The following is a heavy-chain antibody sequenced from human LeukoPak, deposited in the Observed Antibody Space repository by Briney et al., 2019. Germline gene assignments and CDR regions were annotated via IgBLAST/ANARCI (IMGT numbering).Heavy chain of an antibody. D-gene: IGHD6-6*01. V-gene: IGHV1-69*05. CDR3: ARAKNRLGYSSSHFDY. CDR2: IIPIFGTA. CDR1: GSTFSSYA. Sequence: SVKVSCKASGSTFSSYAISWVRQAPGQGLEWMGGIIPIFGTANYAQKFQGRVTITTDESTSTAYMELSSLRSEDTAVYYCARAKNRLGYSSSHFDYWGQGTLVTVSS. J-gene: IGHJ4*02.